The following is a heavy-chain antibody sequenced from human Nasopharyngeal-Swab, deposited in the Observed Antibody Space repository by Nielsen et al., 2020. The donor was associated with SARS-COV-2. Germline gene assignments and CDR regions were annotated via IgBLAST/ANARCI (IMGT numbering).Heavy chain of an antibody. V-gene: IGHV3-7*01. CDR1: GFTFSSYW. J-gene: IGHJ1*01. D-gene: IGHD3-22*01. CDR3: ARAKGSSGWQDFAEYFQH. Sequence: GESLKISCAASGFTFSSYWMSWVRQAPGKGLEWVANIKQDGSEKYYVDSVKGRFTISRDNAKNSLYLQMNSLRAEDTAVYYCARAKGSSGWQDFAEYFQHWGQGTLVTVSS. CDR2: IKQDGSEK.